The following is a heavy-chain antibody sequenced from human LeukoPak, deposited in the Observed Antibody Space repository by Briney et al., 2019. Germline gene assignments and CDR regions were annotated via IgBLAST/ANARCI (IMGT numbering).Heavy chain of an antibody. CDR2: IYYSGST. J-gene: IGHJ4*02. V-gene: IGHV4-59*08. Sequence: SETLSLTCTVSGGSISSYYWSRIRQPPGKGLEWIGYIYYSGSTNYNPSLKSRVTISVDTSKNQFSLKLSSVTAADTAVYYCARGQHYFDYWGQGTLVTVSS. CDR3: ARGQHYFDY. D-gene: IGHD1-1*01. CDR1: GGSISSYY.